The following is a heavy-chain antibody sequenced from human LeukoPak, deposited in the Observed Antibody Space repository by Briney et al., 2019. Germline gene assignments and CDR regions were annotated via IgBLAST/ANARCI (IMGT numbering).Heavy chain of an antibody. CDR3: ARVMEEVTRVVIYYMDV. V-gene: IGHV1-2*02. Sequence: ASVKVSCKASGYTFTGYYIHWVRQAPGQGLEWMGWINPNSGGTNYAQKFQGRVTMTRDTSISTAYMELSRLRSDDTAVYYCARVMEEVTRVVIYYMDVWGKGTTVTVSS. D-gene: IGHD4-23*01. J-gene: IGHJ6*03. CDR1: GYTFTGYY. CDR2: INPNSGGT.